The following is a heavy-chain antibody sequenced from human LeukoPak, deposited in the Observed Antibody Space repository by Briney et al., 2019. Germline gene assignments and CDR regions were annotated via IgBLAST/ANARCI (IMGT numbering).Heavy chain of an antibody. V-gene: IGHV4-31*03. J-gene: IGHJ4*02. Sequence: SETLSLTCTVSGGSISSGGYYWSWIRQHPGKGLEWIGYIYYSGSTYYNPSLESRVTMSVDTSKNQFSLNLNSVTAADTAVYFCSRGLDSRKLGYWGQGTLVTVSS. CDR1: GGSISSGGYY. CDR2: IYYSGST. CDR3: SRGLDSRKLGY. D-gene: IGHD3-22*01.